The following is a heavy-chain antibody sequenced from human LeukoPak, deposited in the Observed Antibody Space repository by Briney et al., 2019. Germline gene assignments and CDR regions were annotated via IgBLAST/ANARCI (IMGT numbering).Heavy chain of an antibody. D-gene: IGHD3-22*01. CDR2: INPNSGGT. CDR3: ARSYDSSGYYFDY. J-gene: IGHJ4*02. V-gene: IGHV1-2*02. CDR1: GYTFTGYY. Sequence: GASVKVSCKASGYTFTGYYMHWVRQAPGQGLEWTGWINPNSGGTNYAQKFQGRVTMTRDTSISTAYMELSRLRSDDTAGYYCARSYDSSGYYFDYWGQGTLVTVSS.